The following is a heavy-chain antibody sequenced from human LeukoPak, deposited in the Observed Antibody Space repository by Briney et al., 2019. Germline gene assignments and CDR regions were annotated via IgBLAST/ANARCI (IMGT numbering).Heavy chain of an antibody. D-gene: IGHD3-16*02. Sequence: SETLSLTCAVYGGSFSGYYWSWIRQPPGKGLEWIGEINHSGSTNYNPPLKSRVTISVDTSKNQFSLKLSSVTAADTAVYYCARKSNYVWGSYRYGDFDYWGQGTLVTVSS. V-gene: IGHV4-34*01. CDR2: INHSGST. CDR1: GGSFSGYY. CDR3: ARKSNYVWGSYRYGDFDY. J-gene: IGHJ4*02.